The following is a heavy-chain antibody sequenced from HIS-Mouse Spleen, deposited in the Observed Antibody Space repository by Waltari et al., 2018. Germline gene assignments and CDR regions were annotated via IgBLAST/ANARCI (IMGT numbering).Heavy chain of an antibody. CDR2: ISYSGST. CDR1: GGSIRSSSYY. Sequence: QLQLQESGPGLVKPSETLSLTCTVSGGSIRSSSYYWGWSRQPPGKGLEWIGSISYSGSTYYNPSLQSRVTLAVDTSKNQFALKLSSVTAADTAVYYCAREIPYSSSWYDWYFDLWGRGTLVTVSS. CDR3: AREIPYSSSWYDWYFDL. J-gene: IGHJ2*01. D-gene: IGHD6-13*01. V-gene: IGHV4-39*07.